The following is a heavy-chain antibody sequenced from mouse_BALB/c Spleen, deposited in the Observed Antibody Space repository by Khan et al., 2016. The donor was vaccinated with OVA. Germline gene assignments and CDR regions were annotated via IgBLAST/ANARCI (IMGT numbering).Heavy chain of an antibody. CDR3: ARNSYGDDFPY. D-gene: IGHD2-2*01. CDR1: GFSLVTYG. Sequence: QMQLEESGPGLVQPSQSLSITCTVSGFSLVTYGVHWVRQSPGKGLEWLGLIWSDGSTAYNAAFITRLSITKDNSASHVFFKMHSLQAADAAASSWARNSYGDDFPYWGRGTLGTVSA. V-gene: IGHV2-4-1*01. CDR2: IWSDGST. J-gene: IGHJ3*01.